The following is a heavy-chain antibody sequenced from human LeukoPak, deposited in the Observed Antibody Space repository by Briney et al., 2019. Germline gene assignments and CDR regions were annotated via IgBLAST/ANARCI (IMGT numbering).Heavy chain of an antibody. J-gene: IGHJ4*01. CDR1: GFSSSLYW. D-gene: IGHD5-24*01. CDR3: AKLLRDVTIYDF. CDR2: IKDDGSNI. V-gene: IGHV3-7*01. Sequence: QPGGSLRLSCAASGFSSSLYWMSWVRLTPGKGLEWVANIKDDGSNIYYVDSVKGRFTISRDNAKNSLFLQMNSLRAEDAAFYYCAKLLRDVTIYDFWGHGTLVTVSS.